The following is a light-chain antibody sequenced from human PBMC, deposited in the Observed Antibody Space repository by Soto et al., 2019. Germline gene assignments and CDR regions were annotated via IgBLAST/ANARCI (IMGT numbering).Light chain of an antibody. V-gene: IGLV2-8*01. Sequence: QSVLTQSPSASGSPGQSVTISCTGTSSDVGGYNYVSWYQQHPGKAPKLMIYEVSKRPSGVPDRFSGSKSGNTASLTVSGLQAEDEADYYCSSYAGSKNFRYVFGTGTKVTVL. CDR1: SSDVGGYNY. CDR3: SSYAGSKNFRYV. J-gene: IGLJ1*01. CDR2: EVS.